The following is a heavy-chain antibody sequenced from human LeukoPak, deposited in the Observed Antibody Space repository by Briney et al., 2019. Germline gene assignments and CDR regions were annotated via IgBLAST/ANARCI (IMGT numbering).Heavy chain of an antibody. CDR2: IYSGGST. D-gene: IGHD3-10*01. CDR3: ARDAYGSGSYGVKNINDY. Sequence: GGSLRLSCAASEFTVSSNYMSWVRQAPGKGLEWVSVIYSGGSTYYADSVKGRFTISRDNSKNTLYLQMNSLRAEDTAVYYCARDAYGSGSYGVKNINDYWGQGTLVTVSS. CDR1: EFTVSSNY. J-gene: IGHJ4*02. V-gene: IGHV3-53*01.